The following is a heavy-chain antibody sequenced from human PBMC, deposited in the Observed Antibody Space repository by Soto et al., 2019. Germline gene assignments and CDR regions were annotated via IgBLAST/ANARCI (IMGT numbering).Heavy chain of an antibody. CDR3: ARGAFHNYYVDY. J-gene: IGHJ4*02. D-gene: IGHD3-3*02. CDR1: GFTFSSYA. CDR2: IRGNGSST. Sequence: GGSLRLSCAASGFTFSSYAMNWVRQAPGEGLEWVSGIRGNGSSTNYADSVKGRFTISRDNAKNTLYLHMNSLRADDTAVYYCARGAFHNYYVDYWGQGTLVTVSS. V-gene: IGHV3-23*01.